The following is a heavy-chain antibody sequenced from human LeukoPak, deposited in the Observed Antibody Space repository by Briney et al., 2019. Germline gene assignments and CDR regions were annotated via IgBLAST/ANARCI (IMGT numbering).Heavy chain of an antibody. J-gene: IGHJ4*02. V-gene: IGHV4-59*01. CDR2: IYYSGST. CDR3: ARGLYSSSWYYSGYYFDY. CDR1: GGSISSYY. D-gene: IGHD6-13*01. Sequence: PSETLSLTCTVSGGSISSYYWSWIRQPPGKGLEWIGYIYYSGSTNYNPSLKSRVTISVDTSKNQFSLKLSSVTAADTAVYYCARGLYSSSWYYSGYYFDYWGQETLVTVSS.